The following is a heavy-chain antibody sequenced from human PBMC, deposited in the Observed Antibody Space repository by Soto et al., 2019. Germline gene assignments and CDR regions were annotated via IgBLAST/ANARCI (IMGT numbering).Heavy chain of an antibody. V-gene: IGHV4-59*01. CDR3: ARDINHDDYGDYLSDQQYNWLDP. CDR2: IYYSGST. D-gene: IGHD4-17*01. CDR1: GGSISSYY. Sequence: PSETLSLTCTVSGGSISSYYWSWIRQPPGKGLEWIGYIYYSGSTNYNPSLKSRVTISVDTSKNQFSLKLSSVTAADTAVYYCARDINHDDYGDYLSDQQYNWLDPWGQGTLVTVSS. J-gene: IGHJ5*02.